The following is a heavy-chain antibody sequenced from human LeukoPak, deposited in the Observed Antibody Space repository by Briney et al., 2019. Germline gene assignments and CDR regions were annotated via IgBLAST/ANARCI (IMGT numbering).Heavy chain of an antibody. V-gene: IGHV3-74*01. CDR1: RFTFSSYW. CDR2: IYTDGSTT. D-gene: IGHD1-26*01. CDR3: ARTIGSKNAFDL. Sequence: GGXXXLSCAASRFTFSSYWMHWVRQAPGKGLVWVSRIYTDGSTTTYADSVKGRFTISRDNAKKTLYLQMNSLRAEDTAVYYCARTIGSKNAFDLWGQGTMVTVSS. J-gene: IGHJ3*01.